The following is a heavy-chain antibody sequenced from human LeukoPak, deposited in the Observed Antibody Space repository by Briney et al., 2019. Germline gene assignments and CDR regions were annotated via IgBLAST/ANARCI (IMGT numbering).Heavy chain of an antibody. V-gene: IGHV3-20*04. CDR1: GFTFDDYG. CDR2: INWNGGST. J-gene: IGHJ4*02. Sequence: PGGSLRHSCAASGFTFDDYGMSWVRQAPGKGLEWVSGINWNGGSTGYADSVKGRFTISRDNAKNSLYLQMNSLRAEDTALYYCASGLIAAAGTAGYWGQGTLVTVSS. CDR3: ASGLIAAAGTAGY. D-gene: IGHD6-13*01.